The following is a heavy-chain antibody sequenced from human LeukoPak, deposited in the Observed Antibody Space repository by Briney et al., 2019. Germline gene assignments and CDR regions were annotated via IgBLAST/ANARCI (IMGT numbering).Heavy chain of an antibody. Sequence: SETLSLTCAVYGESFSGYYWSWIRQPPGKGLGWIGEINHSGSTNYNPSLKSRVTISVDTSKNQFSLKLDSVTRADTAVYYCARVIYFRWFGEFSSDKQGRLCYMDVWGKGTTVTVSS. D-gene: IGHD3-10*01. CDR3: ARVIYFRWFGEFSSDKQGRLCYMDV. V-gene: IGHV4-34*01. CDR1: GESFSGYY. CDR2: INHSGST. J-gene: IGHJ6*03.